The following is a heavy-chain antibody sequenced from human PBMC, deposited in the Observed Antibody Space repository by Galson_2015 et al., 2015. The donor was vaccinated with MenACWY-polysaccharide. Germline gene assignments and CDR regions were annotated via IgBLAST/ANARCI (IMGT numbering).Heavy chain of an antibody. D-gene: IGHD3-10*01. J-gene: IGHJ4*02. CDR3: AKGAAHYGSGNYYDY. V-gene: IGHV3-23*01. CDR1: GFTFSNYA. CDR2: ISGSSSVT. Sequence: SLRLSCAASGFTFSNYAMSWVRQAPGKGLEWVSTISGSSSVTYYADSVKGRFTISRDNSKSTLYLQMNSLRAEDTALYYCAKGAAHYGSGNYYDYWGQGTQVTVSS.